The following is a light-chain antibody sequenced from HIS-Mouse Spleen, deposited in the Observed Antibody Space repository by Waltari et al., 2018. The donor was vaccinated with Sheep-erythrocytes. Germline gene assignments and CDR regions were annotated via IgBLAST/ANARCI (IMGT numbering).Light chain of an antibody. V-gene: IGKV1-5*03. CDR2: KAF. CDR1: QSISSW. CDR3: QQDNNYPLT. J-gene: IGKJ4*01. Sequence: DIQMTQSPSTLSASVGDRVTLSCRASQSISSWLAWYQQKPGKAAKPLIYKAFSLESGFPTRFSGSGSVTEFTHTISSLQPDDFATYYCQQDNNYPLTFGGGTKVEIK.